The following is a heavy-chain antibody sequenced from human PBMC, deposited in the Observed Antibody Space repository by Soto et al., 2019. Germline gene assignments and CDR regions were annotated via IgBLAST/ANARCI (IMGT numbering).Heavy chain of an antibody. CDR2: ISSSSSYI. Sequence: GGSLRLSCAASGFTFSSYSMNWVRQAPGKGLEWVSSISSSSSYIYYADSVKGRFTISRDNAKNSLYLQMNSLRAEDTAVYYCTRASGWYYWDYWGQGTLVTVSS. V-gene: IGHV3-21*04. D-gene: IGHD6-19*01. CDR1: GFTFSSYS. CDR3: TRASGWYYWDY. J-gene: IGHJ4*02.